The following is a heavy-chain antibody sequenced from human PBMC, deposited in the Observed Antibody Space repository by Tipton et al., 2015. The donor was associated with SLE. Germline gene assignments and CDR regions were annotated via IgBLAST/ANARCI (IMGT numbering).Heavy chain of an antibody. CDR1: GFTFDDYA. CDR2: ISWNSGSI. CDR3: ARSVVPAAGGWFDP. J-gene: IGHJ5*02. Sequence: SLRLSCAASGFTFDDYAMHWVRQAPGKGLEWVSGISWNSGSIGYADSVKGRFTISRDNAKNSLYLQMNSLRAEDTAVYYCARSVVPAAGGWFDPWGQGTLVTVSS. D-gene: IGHD2-2*01. V-gene: IGHV3-9*01.